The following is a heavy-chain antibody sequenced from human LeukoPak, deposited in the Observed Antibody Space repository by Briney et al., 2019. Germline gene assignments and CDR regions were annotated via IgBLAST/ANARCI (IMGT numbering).Heavy chain of an antibody. CDR2: ISSRGSTI. CDR3: ARDSSGWKYYFDY. CDR1: GFTFSSYS. J-gene: IGHJ4*02. D-gene: IGHD6-19*01. V-gene: IGHV3-48*02. Sequence: GGSLRLSCAASGFTFSSYSMNWVRQAPGKGLEWVSYISSRGSTIYYADSVKGRFTISRDNAKNSLYLQMTSLRDEDTAVYYCARDSSGWKYYFDYWGQGTLVTVSS.